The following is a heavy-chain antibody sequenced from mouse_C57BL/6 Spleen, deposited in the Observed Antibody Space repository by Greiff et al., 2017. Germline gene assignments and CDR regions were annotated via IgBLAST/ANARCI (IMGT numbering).Heavy chain of an antibody. CDR3: AREGLLYYAMDY. CDR2: INYDGSST. J-gene: IGHJ4*01. V-gene: IGHV5-16*01. CDR1: GFTFSDYY. D-gene: IGHD2-1*01. Sequence: EVQLQESEGGLVQPGSSMKLSCTASGFTFSDYYMAWVRQVPEKGLEWVANINYDGSSTYYLDSLKSRFIISRDNAKNILYLQMSSLKSEDTATYYCAREGLLYYAMDYWGQGTSVTVSS.